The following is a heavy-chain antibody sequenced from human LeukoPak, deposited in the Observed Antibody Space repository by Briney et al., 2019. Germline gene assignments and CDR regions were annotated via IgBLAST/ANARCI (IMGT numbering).Heavy chain of an antibody. Sequence: GGALRLSCGASGFAFSSSGMSSVRQAPGKGLKWVANVKQDGSEEYYVDSVKGRFTISRYNAKNSLFLQMNSLRAEDTAVYYCARDREIWLPHNWFAPWGQGTLVTVSS. CDR3: ARDREIWLPHNWFAP. V-gene: IGHV3-7*01. CDR1: GFAFSSSG. CDR2: VKQDGSEE. J-gene: IGHJ5*02. D-gene: IGHD5-24*01.